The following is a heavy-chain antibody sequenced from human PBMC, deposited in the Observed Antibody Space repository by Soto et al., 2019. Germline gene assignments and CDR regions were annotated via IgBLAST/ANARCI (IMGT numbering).Heavy chain of an antibody. J-gene: IGHJ4*02. V-gene: IGHV1-18*01. CDR1: GYTFTSYG. CDR2: ISAYNGNT. CDR3: AREGLGYYYDSSGYYPTFDY. D-gene: IGHD3-22*01. Sequence: GASVKVSCKASGYTFTSYGISWVRQAPGQGLEWMGWISAYNGNTNYAQKLQGRVTMTTDTSTSTAYMELRSLRSDDTAVYYCAREGLGYYYDSSGYYPTFDYWGQGTLVTVSS.